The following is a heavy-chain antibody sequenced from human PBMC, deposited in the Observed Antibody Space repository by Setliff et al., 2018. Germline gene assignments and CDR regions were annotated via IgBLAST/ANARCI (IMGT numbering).Heavy chain of an antibody. D-gene: IGHD6-25*01. CDR3: VRDTTSGWMLTN. CDR2: VNSDGSST. CDR1: GFTFVNYW. V-gene: IGHV3-74*01. J-gene: IGHJ4*02. Sequence: GGSLRLSCAASGFTFVNYWMHWVRQAPGKGLVWVSRVNSDGSSTSYADSVKGRFTISRDNAKNTLYLQMNSLRAEDTAVYYCVRDTTSGWMLTNWGQGTLVTVSS.